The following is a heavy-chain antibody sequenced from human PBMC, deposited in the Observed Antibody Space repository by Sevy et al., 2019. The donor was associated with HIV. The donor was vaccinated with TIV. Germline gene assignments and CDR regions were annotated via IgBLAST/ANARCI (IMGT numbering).Heavy chain of an antibody. V-gene: IGHV3-43D*04. Sequence: GGSLRLSCAASGFSFDDYAMHWVRQAPGKGLEWVSLVTWDGGATYYADSVNGRFTISRDNSKNSLYLQMNSLRTEDTALYYCARDREYSGYGAFDNWGQGTLVTVSS. CDR3: ARDREYSGYGAFDN. CDR2: VTWDGGAT. J-gene: IGHJ4*02. D-gene: IGHD5-12*01. CDR1: GFSFDDYA.